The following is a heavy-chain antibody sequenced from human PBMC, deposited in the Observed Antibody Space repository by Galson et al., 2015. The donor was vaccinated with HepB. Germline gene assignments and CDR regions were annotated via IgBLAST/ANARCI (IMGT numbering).Heavy chain of an antibody. Sequence: SLRLSCAASGFTFSSYAMSWVRQAPGKGLEWVSTISGSGGSTYYADSVKGRFTISRDNSKNTLYLQMNSLRAEDTAVYYCAKDNNPTRGYGGNPSDYWGQGTLVTVSS. V-gene: IGHV3-23*01. D-gene: IGHD4-23*01. CDR2: ISGSGGST. CDR1: GFTFSSYA. CDR3: AKDNNPTRGYGGNPSDY. J-gene: IGHJ4*02.